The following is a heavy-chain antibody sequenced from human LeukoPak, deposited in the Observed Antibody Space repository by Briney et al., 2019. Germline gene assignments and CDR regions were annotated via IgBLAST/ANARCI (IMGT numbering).Heavy chain of an antibody. CDR2: ISGSGGST. J-gene: IGHJ4*02. V-gene: IGHV3-23*01. Sequence: GESLRLSCAASGFTFTTYWMSWVRQAPGKGLEWVSAISGSGGSTYYADSVKGRFTISRDNSKNTLYLQMNSLRAEDTAVYYCAKDRYCSSTSCALFDYWGQGTLVTVSS. D-gene: IGHD2-2*01. CDR1: GFTFTTYW. CDR3: AKDRYCSSTSCALFDY.